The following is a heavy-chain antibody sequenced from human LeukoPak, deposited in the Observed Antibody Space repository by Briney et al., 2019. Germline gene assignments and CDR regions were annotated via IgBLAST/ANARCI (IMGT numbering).Heavy chain of an antibody. J-gene: IGHJ4*02. D-gene: IGHD2-15*01. CDR3: ARKREGPATGIDY. V-gene: IGHV4-39*07. CDR1: GVSIISTNSY. Sequence: SETLSLTCTVSGVSIISTNSYWGWIRQSPRTGLEWIGNIYSSGRAYYNPSLNSRVTISIDMSENQFSLKLTSVTAADTAVYYCARKREGPATGIDYWGQGTLVTVSS. CDR2: IYSSGRA.